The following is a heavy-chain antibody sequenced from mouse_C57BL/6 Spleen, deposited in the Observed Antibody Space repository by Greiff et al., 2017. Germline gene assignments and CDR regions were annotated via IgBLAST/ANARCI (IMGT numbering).Heavy chain of an antibody. D-gene: IGHD1-3*01. J-gene: IGHJ3*01. Sequence: VQGVESGPELVKPGASVKISCKASGYAFSSSWMNWVKQRPGKGLEWIGRIYPGDGDTNYNGKFKGKATLTADKSSSTAYMQLSSLTSEDSAVYFCAQSSAWFAYWGEGTLVTVSA. CDR3: AQSSAWFAY. CDR2: IYPGDGDT. V-gene: IGHV1-82*01. CDR1: GYAFSSSW.